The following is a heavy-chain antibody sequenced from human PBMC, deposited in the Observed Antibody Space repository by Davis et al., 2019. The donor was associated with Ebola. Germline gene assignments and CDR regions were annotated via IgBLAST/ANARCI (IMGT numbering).Heavy chain of an antibody. CDR2: ISHDGNNR. J-gene: IGHJ4*02. CDR1: GFTFSTYG. CDR3: AKDLVPYSSGWYAGTDY. D-gene: IGHD6-19*01. Sequence: GGSLRLSCAASGFTFSTYGMHWVRQAPGKGLEWVAVISHDGNNRYYADSVKGRFTISRDNSKNTLYLQMNSLRVEDTAVYYCAKDLVPYSSGWYAGTDYWGQGTLVTVSS. V-gene: IGHV3-30*18.